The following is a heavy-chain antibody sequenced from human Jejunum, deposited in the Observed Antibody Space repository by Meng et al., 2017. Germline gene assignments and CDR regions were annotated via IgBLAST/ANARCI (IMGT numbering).Heavy chain of an antibody. CDR1: GFTFSNYS. CDR3: ARSIPSIAYE. D-gene: IGHD2-21*01. Sequence: GESLKISCAASGFTFSNYSMSWVRQAPGKGLEWVAHIKEDGSEKFYVDSVKGRFTTTRDNAKSTLYLQMSSLRAEDTAVYYCARSIPSIAYEWGQGTLVTVSS. V-gene: IGHV3-7*01. CDR2: IKEDGSEK. J-gene: IGHJ4*02.